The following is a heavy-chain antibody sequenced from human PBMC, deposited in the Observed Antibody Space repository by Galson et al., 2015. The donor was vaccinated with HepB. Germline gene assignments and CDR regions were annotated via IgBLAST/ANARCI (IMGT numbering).Heavy chain of an antibody. CDR2: IHPGDSDT. J-gene: IGHJ6*03. CDR1: GYTFTSYW. Sequence: QSGAEVKKPGESLKISCKASGYTFTSYWIGWVRQMPGKGLEWMGIIHPGDSDTRYRPSIRGQVTLSADTSINTAYLQWTSLKASDTAMYYCARLGPTAMPGDYFFYYMDVWGEGTTVTVSS. V-gene: IGHV5-51*03. D-gene: IGHD2-2*01. CDR3: ARLGPTAMPGDYFFYYMDV.